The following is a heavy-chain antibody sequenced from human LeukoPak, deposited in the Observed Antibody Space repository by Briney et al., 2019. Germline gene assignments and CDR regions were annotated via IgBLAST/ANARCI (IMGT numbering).Heavy chain of an antibody. CDR2: IYYSGST. CDR3: ARADYWYGMDV. Sequence: SETLSLTCTVSGGSVSSGSYYWSWIRQPPGKGLEWIGYIYYSGSTNYNPSLKSRVTISVDTSKNQFSLKLSSVTAADTAVYYCARADYWYGMDVWGQGTTVTVSS. V-gene: IGHV4-61*01. J-gene: IGHJ6*02. CDR1: GGSVSSGSYY.